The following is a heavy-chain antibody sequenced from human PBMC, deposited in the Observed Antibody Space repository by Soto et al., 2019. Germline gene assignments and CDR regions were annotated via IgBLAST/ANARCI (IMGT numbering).Heavy chain of an antibody. CDR3: AREAGTTGNYYFGMDV. Sequence: QVQLVQSGAEVKKPGASVKVSCKASGYTFIGHYLHWVRQAPGQGLEWLGWTNPSSGATNFAQKFQGRVTMIRDTSISTAYLELSRLRSDDTAVYYCAREAGTTGNYYFGMDVWGQGTTVTVSS. J-gene: IGHJ6*02. CDR2: TNPSSGAT. D-gene: IGHD1-7*01. CDR1: GYTFIGHY. V-gene: IGHV1-2*02.